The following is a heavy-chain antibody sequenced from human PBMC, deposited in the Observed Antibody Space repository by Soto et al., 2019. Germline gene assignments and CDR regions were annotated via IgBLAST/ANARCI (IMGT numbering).Heavy chain of an antibody. CDR1: GGSVRSSTYY. Sequence: SETLSLTCIVSGGSVRSSTYYWGWIRQPPGKGLEWIGSIFYSGRPHYNPSLKTRLTVSLDTSKNRFSLKLSSVTAADTATYFCARQSGAMAYYFDSWGQGTQVTVSS. D-gene: IGHD4-17*01. J-gene: IGHJ4*02. V-gene: IGHV4-39*01. CDR2: IFYSGRP. CDR3: ARQSGAMAYYFDS.